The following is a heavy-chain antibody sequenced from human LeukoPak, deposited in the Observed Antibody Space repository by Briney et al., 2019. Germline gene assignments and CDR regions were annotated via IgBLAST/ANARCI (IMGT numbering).Heavy chain of an antibody. D-gene: IGHD3-22*01. CDR2: ISGSGGST. V-gene: IGHV3-23*01. CDR1: GFTYSSYA. Sequence: GGSLRLSCAASGFTYSSYAMSWVRQAPGKGLEWGSTISGSGGSTYYADSVKGRVTISRDNSKNTLYLQMNSLRAEDTAVYYCAKGTMSQHRGAFDIWGQGTMVIVSS. CDR3: AKGTMSQHRGAFDI. J-gene: IGHJ3*02.